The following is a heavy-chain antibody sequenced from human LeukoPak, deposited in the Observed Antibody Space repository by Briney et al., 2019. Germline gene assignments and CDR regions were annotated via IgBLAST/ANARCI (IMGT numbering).Heavy chain of an antibody. CDR3: ARDRSITEKYSGSYFPDS. J-gene: IGHJ4*02. D-gene: IGHD1-26*01. CDR1: GYTFTGYY. CDR2: IDPNTGGT. Sequence: ASVKVSCKASGYTFTGYYLHWVRQAPGQGLEWMGWIDPNTGGTKYTQKFQGGVTMTRDTSFSTAYMELSRLTSDDTVVYYCARDRSITEKYSGSYFPDSWGQGTLVTVSS. V-gene: IGHV1-2*02.